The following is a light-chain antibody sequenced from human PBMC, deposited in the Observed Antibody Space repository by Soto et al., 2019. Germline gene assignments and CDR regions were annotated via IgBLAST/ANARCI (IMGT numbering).Light chain of an antibody. CDR2: GAS. V-gene: IGKV3-20*01. Sequence: EIVLTQSPGTLSLSPGERAALSCRASQSVISTYLAWYQQKPGQAPRLLIYGASNRATGIPDRFSGSGSGTDFTLSISRLEPEDFAVYYCQQYDTSPLTFGGGTKVEIK. J-gene: IGKJ4*01. CDR3: QQYDTSPLT. CDR1: QSVISTY.